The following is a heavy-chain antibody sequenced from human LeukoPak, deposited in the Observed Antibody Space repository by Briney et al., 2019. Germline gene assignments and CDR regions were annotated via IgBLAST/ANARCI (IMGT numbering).Heavy chain of an antibody. D-gene: IGHD2-21*01. J-gene: IGHJ4*02. Sequence: PSETLSLTCTVSGGSISSSSYYWGWIRQPPGKGLEWIGSIYYSGSTYYNPSLKSRVTISVDTSKNQFSLKLSSVTAADTAVYYCARHVSIIGESFFDYWGQGTLVTVSS. V-gene: IGHV4-39*01. CDR1: GGSISSSSYY. CDR3: ARHVSIIGESFFDY. CDR2: IYYSGST.